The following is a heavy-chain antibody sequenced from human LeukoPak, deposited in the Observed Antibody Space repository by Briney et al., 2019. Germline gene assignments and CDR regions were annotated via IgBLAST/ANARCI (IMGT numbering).Heavy chain of an antibody. CDR3: ASAYYYDSRWDAFDI. D-gene: IGHD3-10*01. CDR2: NIPIFGTA. Sequence: SSVKVSCKASGGTFSSYAISWVRQAPGQGLEWMGGNIPIFGTANYAQKFQGRVTITTDESTSTAYMELSSLRSEDTAVYYCASAYYYDSRWDAFDIWGQGTMVTVSS. CDR1: GGTFSSYA. J-gene: IGHJ3*02. V-gene: IGHV1-69*05.